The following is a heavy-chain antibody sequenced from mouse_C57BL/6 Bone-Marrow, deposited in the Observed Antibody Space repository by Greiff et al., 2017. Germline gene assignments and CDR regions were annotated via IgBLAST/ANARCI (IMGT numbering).Heavy chain of an antibody. CDR3: ARDANDYPFAY. Sequence: EVQLVESGGGLVQSGRSLRLSCATSGFTFSYFYMEWVRQAPGKGLEWIAASRNKANDYTTEYSASVKGRFIVSRDTAQSILYLQMNALRAEDTAIYYCARDANDYPFAYWGQGTLVTVSA. CDR2: SRNKANDYTT. CDR1: GFTFSYFY. D-gene: IGHD2-4*01. J-gene: IGHJ3*01. V-gene: IGHV7-1*01.